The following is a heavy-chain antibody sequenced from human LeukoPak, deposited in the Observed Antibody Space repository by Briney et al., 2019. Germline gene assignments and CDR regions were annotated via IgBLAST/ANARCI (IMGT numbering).Heavy chain of an antibody. CDR1: GGSISHYY. D-gene: IGHD3-10*01. V-gene: IGHV4-59*08. CDR2: IYYSGAT. CDR3: GRFGITVGRGGKYYFDY. J-gene: IGHJ4*02. Sequence: PSETLSLTCTVSGGSISHYYWSWIRQPPGKGRQWIGHIYYSGATKYNPSLKSRITISVDTSKNQFSLMLSSVTAADTAVYYCGRFGITVGRGGKYYFDYWRQGTLVTVSS.